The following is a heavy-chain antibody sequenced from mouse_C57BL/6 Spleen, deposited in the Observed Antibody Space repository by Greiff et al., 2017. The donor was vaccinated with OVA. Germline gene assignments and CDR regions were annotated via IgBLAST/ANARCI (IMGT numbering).Heavy chain of an antibody. Sequence: QVQLKESGPELVKPGASVKISCKASGYAFSSSWMNWVKQRPGKGLEWIGRIYPGDGDTNYNGKFKGKATLTADKSSSTAYMQLSSLTSEDSAVYFCARDYGSSYPAWFAYWGQGTLVTVSA. CDR2: IYPGDGDT. D-gene: IGHD1-1*01. V-gene: IGHV1-82*01. CDR1: GYAFSSSW. J-gene: IGHJ3*01. CDR3: ARDYGSSYPAWFAY.